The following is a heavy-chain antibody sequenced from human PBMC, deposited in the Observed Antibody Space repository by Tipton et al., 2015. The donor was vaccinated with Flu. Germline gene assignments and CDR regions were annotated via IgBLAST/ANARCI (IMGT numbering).Heavy chain of an antibody. CDR1: GGSISRGSHY. CDR2: IYTNANT. J-gene: IGHJ4*02. V-gene: IGHV4-61*02. D-gene: IGHD2-2*01. Sequence: TLSLTCTVSGGSISRGSHYYNWIRQPAGEGLEWIGRIYTNANTNYKASLKSRVTISIDRSKNQFSLRLSSVTAADTAMYYCARDPSLGMPDYFDSWGQGTLVTASS. CDR3: ARDPSLGMPDYFDS.